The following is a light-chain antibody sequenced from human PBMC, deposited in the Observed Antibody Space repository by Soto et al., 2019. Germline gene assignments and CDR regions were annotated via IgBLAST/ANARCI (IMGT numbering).Light chain of an antibody. CDR1: SGHSNYA. CDR2: LNSDGSH. V-gene: IGLV4-69*01. J-gene: IGLJ2*01. CDR3: QTWGSGIVV. Sequence: QLVLPQSHSASASLGASVKLTCTLSSGHSNYAIAWHQQQSEKGPRYLMKLNSDGSHSKGDGIPDRFSGSSSGAERYLTISSLQSEDEADYYCQTWGSGIVVFGGGTKLTVL.